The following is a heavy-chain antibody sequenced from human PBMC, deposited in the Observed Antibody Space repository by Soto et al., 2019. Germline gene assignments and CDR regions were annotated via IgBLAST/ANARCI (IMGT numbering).Heavy chain of an antibody. V-gene: IGHV3-15*01. J-gene: IGHJ6*03. CDR1: GFTFSNAW. Sequence: GGSLRLSCAASGFTFSNAWMSWVRQAPGKGLEWVGRIKSKTDGGTTDYAAPVKGRFTISRDDSKNTLYLQMNSLKTEDTAVYYCTTRYERGYSGYDSGHYYYYYMDVWGKGTTVTVSS. CDR2: IKSKTDGGTT. CDR3: TTRYERGYSGYDSGHYYYYYMDV. D-gene: IGHD5-12*01.